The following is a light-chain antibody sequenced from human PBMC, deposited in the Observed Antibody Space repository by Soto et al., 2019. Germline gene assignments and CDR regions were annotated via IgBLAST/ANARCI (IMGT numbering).Light chain of an antibody. J-gene: IGLJ2*01. CDR2: DVT. CDR3: SSYTSSTTLDVV. CDR1: RSDVGGYSY. V-gene: IGLV2-14*03. Sequence: QSALTQPASVSGSPGQSVTISCTGTRSDVGGYSYVSWYQHHPGEAPKLIIFDVTYRPSGVSNRFSGSKSGNTASLTISGLQAEDEADYYCSSYTSSTTLDVVFGGGT.